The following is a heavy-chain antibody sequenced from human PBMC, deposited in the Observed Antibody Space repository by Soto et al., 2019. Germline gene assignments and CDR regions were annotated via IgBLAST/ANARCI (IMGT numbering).Heavy chain of an antibody. D-gene: IGHD2-15*01. V-gene: IGHV3-23*01. CDR3: HLGFCSGGSCNDY. J-gene: IGHJ4*02. Sequence: PGGSLRLSCAASGFTFNKYAISWVRQAPGKGLEWVSAISGSGDSTYYADSVKGRFTISRDNSKNTLYLQMNSLRAEDTAVHYCHLGFCSGGSCNDYWGQGTLVTVSS. CDR2: ISGSGDST. CDR1: GFTFNKYA.